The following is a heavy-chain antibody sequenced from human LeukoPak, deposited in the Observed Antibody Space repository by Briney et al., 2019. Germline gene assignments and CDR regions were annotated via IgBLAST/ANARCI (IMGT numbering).Heavy chain of an antibody. CDR2: FDPENGET. D-gene: IGHD6-19*01. V-gene: IGHV1-24*01. CDR1: GYTLTQLS. J-gene: IGHJ4*02. CDR3: ASRGQWLVLMR. Sequence: ASVKVSCKVAGYTLTQLSMHWVRQAPGKGVGGRGGFDPENGETIYAQKFQGRVTITEDTSTDTAYMELSSLRSEDTAVYYCASRGQWLVLMRWGQGTLVTVSS.